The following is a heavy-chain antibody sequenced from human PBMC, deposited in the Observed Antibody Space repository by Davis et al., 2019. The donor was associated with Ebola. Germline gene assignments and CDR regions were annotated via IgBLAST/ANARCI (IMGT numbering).Heavy chain of an antibody. CDR2: IYYSGST. J-gene: IGHJ6*02. V-gene: IGHV4-59*08. D-gene: IGHD6-13*01. CDR3: ARGAAAGHYYYYGMDV. Sequence: PGGSLRLSCTVSGASISSYYCTWIRQPPGKGLEWIGDIYYSGSTNYNHSLKSRVTRSVDTSKNQFSLKLGSVSAADTAVYYCARGAAAGHYYYYGMDVWGQGTTVTVSS. CDR1: GASISSYY.